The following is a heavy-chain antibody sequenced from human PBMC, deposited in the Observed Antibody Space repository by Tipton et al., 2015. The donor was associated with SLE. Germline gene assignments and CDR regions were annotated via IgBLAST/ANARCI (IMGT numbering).Heavy chain of an antibody. J-gene: IGHJ2*01. CDR1: GYTFTSYD. CDR3: ARSTSIAAPGLYWYFEL. CDR2: MNPNSGNT. Sequence: QSGPEVKKPGASVKVSCKASGYTFTSYDINWVRQATGQGLEWMGWMNPNSGNTGYAQKFQGRVTMTRNTSISTAYMELSSLRSEGTAVYYCARSTSIAAPGLYWYFELWGRGTLVTVSS. D-gene: IGHD6-13*01. V-gene: IGHV1-8*01.